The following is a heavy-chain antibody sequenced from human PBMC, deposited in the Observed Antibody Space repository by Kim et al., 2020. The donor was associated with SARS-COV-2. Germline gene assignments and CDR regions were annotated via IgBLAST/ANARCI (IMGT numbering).Heavy chain of an antibody. CDR2: IYYSGST. CDR1: GGSISSSSYY. Sequence: SETLSLTCTVSGGSISSSSYYWGWIRQPPGKGLEWIGSIYYSGSTYYNPSLKSRVTISVDTSKNQFSLKLSSVTAADTAVYYCARQRGPNHYYDSNVRGGSYYYYGMDVWGQGTTVTVSS. V-gene: IGHV4-39*01. J-gene: IGHJ6*02. CDR3: ARQRGPNHYYDSNVRGGSYYYYGMDV. D-gene: IGHD3-22*01.